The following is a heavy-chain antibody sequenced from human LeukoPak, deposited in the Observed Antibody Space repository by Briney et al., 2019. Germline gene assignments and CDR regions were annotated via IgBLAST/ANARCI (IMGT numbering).Heavy chain of an antibody. D-gene: IGHD2-15*01. CDR3: ARGYCSGGSCFPGLY. J-gene: IGHJ4*02. Sequence: GGSLRLSCAASGFTFSDYYMSWIRQAPGKGLEWVSSISSSSSYIYYADSVKGRFTISRDNAKNSLYLQMNSLRAEDTAVYYCARGYCSGGSCFPGLYWGQGTLVTVSS. V-gene: IGHV3-11*06. CDR1: GFTFSDYY. CDR2: ISSSSSYI.